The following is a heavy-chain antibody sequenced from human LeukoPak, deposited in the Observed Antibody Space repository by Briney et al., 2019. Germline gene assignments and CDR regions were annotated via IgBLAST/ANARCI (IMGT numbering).Heavy chain of an antibody. V-gene: IGHV1-18*01. CDR3: ARDKWLTTVTSSDAFDI. J-gene: IGHJ3*02. D-gene: IGHD4-17*01. CDR1: GYTFTSYG. Sequence: ASVKVSCKASGYTFTSYGISWVRQAPGQGLESMGWISAYNGNTNYAQKLQGRVTMTTDASTSTAYMELRSLRSDDTAVYYCARDKWLTTVTSSDAFDIWGQGTMVTVSS. CDR2: ISAYNGNT.